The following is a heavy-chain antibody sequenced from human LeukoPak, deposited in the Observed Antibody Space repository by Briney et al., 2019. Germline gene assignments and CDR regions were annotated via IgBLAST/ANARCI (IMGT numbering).Heavy chain of an antibody. CDR2: SYSSMTT. V-gene: IGHV4-4*09. Sequence: SETLSLTCSVSGGFISRYYWSWIRQPPGKGLEWIGFSYSSMTTKYNPSLKSRVSISIDMSKSQFSLKVSSVTASDTAVYYCARLDDREKFDKWGQGTLVTVSS. D-gene: IGHD3-22*01. CDR3: ARLDDREKFDK. J-gene: IGHJ4*02. CDR1: GGFISRYY.